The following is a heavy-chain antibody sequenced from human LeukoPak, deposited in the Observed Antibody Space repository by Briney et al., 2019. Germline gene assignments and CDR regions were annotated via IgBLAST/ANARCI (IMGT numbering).Heavy chain of an antibody. V-gene: IGHV3-7*01. D-gene: IGHD3-10*01. CDR2: IREDGGEK. Sequence: GGSLRLSCAASGFTFSSYAMSWVRQAPGKGLEWVANIREDGGEKYYVDSVKGRFTISRDNAKNSVYLQMNGLRAEDTAVYYCARDRPHYGKTNLFDPWGQGTLVTVSS. J-gene: IGHJ5*02. CDR1: GFTFSSYA. CDR3: ARDRPHYGKTNLFDP.